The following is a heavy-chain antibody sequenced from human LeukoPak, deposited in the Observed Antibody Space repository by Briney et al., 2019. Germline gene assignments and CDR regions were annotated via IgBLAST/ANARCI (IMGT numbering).Heavy chain of an antibody. V-gene: IGHV3-23*01. CDR2: IGGRDEST. Sequence: GGSLRLSCAASGFTFTGHAMTWLRQAPGKGLEWVSIIGGRDESTYYADSVKRRFTISRDNSKHILYLQMDSLRAEDTGLYYCAQDPNPFYDFWSGYKWGQGTLVTVSS. CDR3: AQDPNPFYDFWSGYK. CDR1: GFTFTGHA. D-gene: IGHD3-3*01. J-gene: IGHJ4*02.